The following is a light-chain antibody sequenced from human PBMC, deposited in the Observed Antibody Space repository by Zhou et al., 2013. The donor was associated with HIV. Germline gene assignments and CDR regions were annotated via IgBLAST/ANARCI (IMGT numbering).Light chain of an antibody. CDR1: QTFSSTY. CDR2: GAS. J-gene: IGKJ4*01. V-gene: IGKV3-20*01. Sequence: EIVLTQSPGTLSLSPGERATLSCRASQTFSSTYLAWYQQKPGLAPRLLIYGASSRAAGIPDRFSGSGSGTDFTLTISRLEPEDFAVYFCQQYGTSPLTFGG. CDR3: QQYGTSPLT.